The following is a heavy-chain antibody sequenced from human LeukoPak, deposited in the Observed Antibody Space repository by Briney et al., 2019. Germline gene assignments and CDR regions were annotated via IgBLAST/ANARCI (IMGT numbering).Heavy chain of an antibody. CDR3: VREDTPATANY. Sequence: GGSLRLSCAASEFNFANHAMSWVRQTAGKGLEWVSAISGGGDITYYADSVKGRFTISRDNSKDTLFLQMHSLRPGDTAVYYCVREDTPATANYWGQGTLVSISS. CDR2: ISGGGDIT. D-gene: IGHD2-21*02. V-gene: IGHV3-23*01. CDR1: EFNFANHA. J-gene: IGHJ4*02.